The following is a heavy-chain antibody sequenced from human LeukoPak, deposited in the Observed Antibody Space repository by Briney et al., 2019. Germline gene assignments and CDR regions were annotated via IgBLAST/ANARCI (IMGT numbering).Heavy chain of an antibody. D-gene: IGHD1-26*01. V-gene: IGHV3-33*01. J-gene: IGHJ3*02. CDR3: ARSAYGSGSYFRGRAFDI. Sequence: GGSLRLSCAASGFTFSSYGMHWVRQAPGKGLEWVAVIWYDGSNKYYADSVKGRFTISRDNSKNTLYLQMNSLRAEDTAVYYCARSAYGSGSYFRGRAFDIWGQGTMVTVSS. CDR1: GFTFSSYG. CDR2: IWYDGSNK.